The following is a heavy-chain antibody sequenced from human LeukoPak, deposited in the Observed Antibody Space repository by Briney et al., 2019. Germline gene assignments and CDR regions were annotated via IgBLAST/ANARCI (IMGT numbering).Heavy chain of an antibody. J-gene: IGHJ4*02. CDR2: ISYDGKNI. Sequence: GGSLRLSCAASGFTFSSYTMHWVRQAPGKGLEWVTVISYDGKNIYYADSVKGRFTISRDNSKNTPYLQMNSLRAEDTAVYYCARESISGWYVGWGQGTLVTVSS. D-gene: IGHD6-19*01. V-gene: IGHV3-30*04. CDR1: GFTFSSYT. CDR3: ARESISGWYVG.